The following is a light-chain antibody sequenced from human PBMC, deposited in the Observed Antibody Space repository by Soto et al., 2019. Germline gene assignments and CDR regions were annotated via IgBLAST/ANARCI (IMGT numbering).Light chain of an antibody. CDR1: STDFGDSNH. V-gene: IGLV2-14*01. J-gene: IGLJ1*01. Sequence: QSVLTQPASVSGSPGQSITISCTGTSTDFGDSNHVSWYQHHPGKAPKLIIYEVSYRPSGVSNRFSGSKSAYTASLTISGLQAEDEADYYCNSQTTSGIRVFGTGTKLTVL. CDR3: NSQTTSGIRV. CDR2: EVS.